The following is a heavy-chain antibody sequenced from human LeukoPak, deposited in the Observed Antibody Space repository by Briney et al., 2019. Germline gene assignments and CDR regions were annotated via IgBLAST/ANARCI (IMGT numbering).Heavy chain of an antibody. CDR2: ISYDGSNK. J-gene: IGHJ4*02. Sequence: GGSLRLSCAASGFTFSSYAMHWVRQAPGKGLEWVAVISYDGSNKYYADSVKGRFTISRDNAKNSLYLQMNSLRAEDTAVYYCATHVAYCSSTSCYSPFFFDYWGQGTLVTVSS. V-gene: IGHV3-30*04. CDR1: GFTFSSYA. D-gene: IGHD2-2*01. CDR3: ATHVAYCSSTSCYSPFFFDY.